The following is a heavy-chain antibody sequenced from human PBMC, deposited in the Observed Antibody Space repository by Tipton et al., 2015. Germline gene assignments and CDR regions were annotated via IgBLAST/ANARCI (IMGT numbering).Heavy chain of an antibody. CDR2: IYYSGST. Sequence: TLSLTCTVSGGSINSYYWSWIRQRPGKGLEWIGHIYYSGSTSYNPSLKSRVTISVDTSQNQFSLKLSSVTAADTAVYYCATSIRLEWYPRVYGMDVWGQGTTVTVSS. V-gene: IGHV4-59*07. CDR3: ATSIRLEWYPRVYGMDV. D-gene: IGHD3-3*01. J-gene: IGHJ6*02. CDR1: GGSINSYY.